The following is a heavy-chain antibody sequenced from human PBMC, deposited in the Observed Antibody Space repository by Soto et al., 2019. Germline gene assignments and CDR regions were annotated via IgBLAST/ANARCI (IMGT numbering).Heavy chain of an antibody. J-gene: IGHJ6*02. D-gene: IGHD3-3*01. CDR2: IIPIFGTA. CDR3: ARPVLRFLEWFSPGSGMDV. CDR1: GVTFSSYA. V-gene: IGHV1-69*13. Sequence: GSSVKVSCKASGVTFSSYAISWVRQAPGQGLEWMGGIIPIFGTANYAQKFQGRVTITADESTSTAYMELSSLRSEDTAVYYCARPVLRFLEWFSPGSGMDVWGQGTTVTVSS.